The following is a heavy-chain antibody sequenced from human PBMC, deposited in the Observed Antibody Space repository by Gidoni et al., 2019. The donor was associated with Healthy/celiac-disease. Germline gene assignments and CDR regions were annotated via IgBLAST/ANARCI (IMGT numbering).Heavy chain of an antibody. Sequence: QVQLQQWGAGLLKPSETLSLTCAVYGGSFSGYYWSWIRQPPGKGLEWIGEINHSGSTNYNPSLKSRVTISVDTSKNQFSLKLSSVTAADTAVYYCARVTRYCSGGSCQSYHYFDYWGQGTLVTVSS. CDR3: ARVTRYCSGGSCQSYHYFDY. V-gene: IGHV4-34*01. CDR1: GGSFSGYY. D-gene: IGHD2-15*01. J-gene: IGHJ4*02. CDR2: INHSGST.